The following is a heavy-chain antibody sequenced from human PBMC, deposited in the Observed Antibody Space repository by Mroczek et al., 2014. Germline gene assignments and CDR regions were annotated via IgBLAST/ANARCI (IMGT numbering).Heavy chain of an antibody. J-gene: IGHJ5*02. V-gene: IGHV1-2*02. CDR3: ARDRSRGKLLEWLLYWDFDP. D-gene: IGHD3-3*01. Sequence: QVQLVQSGXEVKKPGASVKVSCKASGYTFTGYYMHWVRQAPGQGLEWMGWINPNSGGTNYAQKFQGRVTMTRDTSISTAYMELSRLRSDDTAVYYCARDRSRGKLLEWLLYWDFDPWGQGTLVTVSS. CDR1: GYTFTGYY. CDR2: INPNSGGT.